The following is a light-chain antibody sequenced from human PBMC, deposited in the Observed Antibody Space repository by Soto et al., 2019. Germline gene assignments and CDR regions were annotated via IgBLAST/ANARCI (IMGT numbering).Light chain of an antibody. CDR2: EGS. CDR1: SSDVGGYNY. V-gene: IGLV2-14*01. CDR3: SSYTSSSSLVV. J-gene: IGLJ2*01. Sequence: QSALTQPASVSGSPGQSITISCTGTSSDVGGYNYVSWYQQHPGKAPKFMIYEGSNRPSGVPNRFSGSKSGNTASLTISGLQAEDEADYYCSSYTSSSSLVVFGGGTKLTVL.